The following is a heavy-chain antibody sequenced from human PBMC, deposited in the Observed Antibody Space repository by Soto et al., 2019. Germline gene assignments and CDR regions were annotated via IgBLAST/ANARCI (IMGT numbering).Heavy chain of an antibody. CDR3: ARRYGYAFDI. J-gene: IGHJ3*02. CDR1: GGSINNNYYY. CDR2: IYYSGST. D-gene: IGHD4-17*01. Sequence: SETLSLTCSVSGGSINNNYYYWGWVRQPPGKGLEWIGYIYYSGSTNYNPSLKSRVTISVDTSKNQFSLKLSSVTAADTAVYYCARRYGYAFDIWGQGTMVTVSS. V-gene: IGHV4-61*05.